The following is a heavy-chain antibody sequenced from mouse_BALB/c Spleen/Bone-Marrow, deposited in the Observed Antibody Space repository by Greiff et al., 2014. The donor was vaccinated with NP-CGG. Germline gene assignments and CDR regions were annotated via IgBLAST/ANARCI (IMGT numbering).Heavy chain of an antibody. CDR2: INPYNGDS. Sequence: VQLKESGPELVKPGASVKISCRASGYSFTGYFMNWVIQSHGKSLERIGRINPYNGDSFYNQKFKGKATLTVDKSSSTAHMELRSLASEDSAVYDCARVTTDWYFDVWGAGTTVTVSS. CDR3: ARVTTDWYFDV. V-gene: IGHV1-20*02. CDR1: GYSFTGYF. D-gene: IGHD1-1*01. J-gene: IGHJ1*01.